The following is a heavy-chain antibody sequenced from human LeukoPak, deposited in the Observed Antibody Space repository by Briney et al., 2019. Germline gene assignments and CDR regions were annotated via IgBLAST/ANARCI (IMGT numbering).Heavy chain of an antibody. V-gene: IGHV4-34*01. CDR1: GGSFSGYY. J-gene: IGHJ6*02. Sequence: SETLSLTCAVYGGSFSGYYWSWIRQPPGKGLEWIGEINHSGSTNYNPSLKSRVTISVDTSKNQFSLKLSSVTAADTAVYYCARQKARGYYYYGMDVWGQGTTVTVSS. CDR3: ARQKARGYYYYGMDV. CDR2: INHSGST.